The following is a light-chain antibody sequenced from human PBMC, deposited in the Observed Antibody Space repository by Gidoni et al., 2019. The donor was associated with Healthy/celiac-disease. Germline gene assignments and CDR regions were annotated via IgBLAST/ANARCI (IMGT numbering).Light chain of an antibody. CDR1: QSVSSD. Sequence: EIVLTQSPATLSLSPGERATRSCRASQSVSSDLAWYQQKPGQAPRLLIYDASNRATGIPARFSGSGSGTDFTLTISSLEPEEFAVYYCQQRSNWPPITFGQGTRLEIK. J-gene: IGKJ5*01. CDR2: DAS. V-gene: IGKV3-11*01. CDR3: QQRSNWPPIT.